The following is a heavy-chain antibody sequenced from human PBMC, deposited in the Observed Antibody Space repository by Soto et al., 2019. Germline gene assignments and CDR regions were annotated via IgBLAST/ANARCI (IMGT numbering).Heavy chain of an antibody. J-gene: IGHJ4*02. Sequence: PSETLSLTCAVYGGSFSGYYWSWIRQPPGKGLEWIGEINHSGSTNYNPSLKSRVTISVDTSKNQFSLKLSSVTAADTAVYYCARHTQYDYIWGSYRFFDYWGQGTLVAV. V-gene: IGHV4-34*01. D-gene: IGHD3-16*02. CDR3: ARHTQYDYIWGSYRFFDY. CDR2: INHSGST. CDR1: GGSFSGYY.